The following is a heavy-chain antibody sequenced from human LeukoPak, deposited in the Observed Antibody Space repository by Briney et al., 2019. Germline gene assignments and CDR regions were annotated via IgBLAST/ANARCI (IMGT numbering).Heavy chain of an antibody. Sequence: GGSLRLSCAASGFTFSSYSMNWVRQAPGKGLEWVSYTTSSSTTIYYADSVKGRFIISRDNAKHSLFLQMNSLRDEDTAVYYCASGYQDYSASSGFYYGSYFHHWGRGTLVTVSS. J-gene: IGHJ1*01. V-gene: IGHV3-48*02. D-gene: IGHD3-22*01. CDR3: ASGYQDYSASSGFYYGSYFHH. CDR2: TTSSSTTI. CDR1: GFTFSSYS.